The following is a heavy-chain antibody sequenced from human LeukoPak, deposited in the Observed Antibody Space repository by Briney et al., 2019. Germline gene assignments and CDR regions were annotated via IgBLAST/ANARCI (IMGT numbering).Heavy chain of an antibody. D-gene: IGHD4-17*01. CDR2: ISYDGSNK. CDR1: GFTFSSYA. CDR3: ARASASVDYGDYFDY. V-gene: IGHV3-30-3*01. J-gene: IGHJ4*02. Sequence: GGSLRLSCAASGFTFSSYAMHWVRQAPGKGLEWVAVISYDGSNKYYADSVKGRFTISRDNSKNTLYLQMNSLRAEDTAVYYCARASASVDYGDYFDYWGQGTLVTVSS.